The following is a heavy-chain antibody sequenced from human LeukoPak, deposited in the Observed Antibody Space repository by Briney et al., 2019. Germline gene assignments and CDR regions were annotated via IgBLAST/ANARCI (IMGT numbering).Heavy chain of an antibody. D-gene: IGHD1-26*01. CDR3: ARYIVSYPHDAFDI. CDR2: IYYSGST. V-gene: IGHV4-59*01. J-gene: IGHJ3*02. CDR1: GVSISSYY. Sequence: SETLSLTCTVSGVSISSYYWSWIRQPPGKGLEWIGYIYYSGSTSYNPSLKSRVTISVDTSKKQFSLKLSSVTAADTAFYYCARYIVSYPHDAFDIWGQGTMVTVSS.